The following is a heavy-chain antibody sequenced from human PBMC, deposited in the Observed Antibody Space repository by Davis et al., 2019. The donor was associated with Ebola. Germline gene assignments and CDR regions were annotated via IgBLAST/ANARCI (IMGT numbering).Heavy chain of an antibody. CDR1: GFTLSIYT. D-gene: IGHD4-17*01. CDR2: ISRSSIY. Sequence: GESLKISCAASGFTLSIYTMNWVRQAPGRGLEWVSSISRSSIYYADSVKGRFTISRDNAKNSLYLQMNSLRADDTAIYYCARDWYGDYDDAFDVWGQGTMVTVSS. CDR3: ARDWYGDYDDAFDV. J-gene: IGHJ3*01. V-gene: IGHV3-21*01.